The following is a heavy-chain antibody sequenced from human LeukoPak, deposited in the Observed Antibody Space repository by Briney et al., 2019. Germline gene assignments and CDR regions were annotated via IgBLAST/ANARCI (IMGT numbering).Heavy chain of an antibody. CDR3: ARVTITMIVVVIADAFDI. Sequence: SETLSLTCAVYGGSFSGYYWSWIRQPPGKGLEWIGEINHSGTTNYNPSLKSRVTISVDTSKNQFSLKLSSVTAADTAVYYCARVTITMIVVVIADAFDIWGQGTMVTVSS. D-gene: IGHD3-22*01. CDR2: INHSGTT. J-gene: IGHJ3*02. V-gene: IGHV4-34*01. CDR1: GGSFSGYY.